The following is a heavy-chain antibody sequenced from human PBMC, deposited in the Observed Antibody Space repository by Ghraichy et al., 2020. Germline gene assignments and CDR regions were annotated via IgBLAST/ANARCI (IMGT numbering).Heavy chain of an antibody. Sequence: GGSLRLSCAASGFSFSNYWMHWVRHAPGKGPVWVSCISTDGSNTRYADSVKGRFTISRDNARNRLYLQMNSLRAEDTAVYYCAGPGYCSSSSCYLMEFDPWGQGTLVTVSS. CDR1: GFSFSNYW. V-gene: IGHV3-74*01. CDR2: ISTDGSNT. CDR3: AGPGYCSSSSCYLMEFDP. D-gene: IGHD2-2*01. J-gene: IGHJ5*02.